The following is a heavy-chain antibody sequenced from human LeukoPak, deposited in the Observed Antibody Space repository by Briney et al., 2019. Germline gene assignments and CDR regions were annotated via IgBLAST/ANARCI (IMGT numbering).Heavy chain of an antibody. CDR3: ARHSSGGTYYYYGMDV. CDR1: GCFFTSYW. Sequence: GESLQSSCKGAGCFFTSYWISWGRQMPGKGLEWRGRIVRSDSYTNYSPSFQGHVTISADKSISTAYLQWSSLKASDTAMYYCARHSSGGTYYYYGMDVWGKGTTVTVSS. CDR2: IVRSDSYT. V-gene: IGHV5-10-1*01. D-gene: IGHD2-15*01. J-gene: IGHJ6*04.